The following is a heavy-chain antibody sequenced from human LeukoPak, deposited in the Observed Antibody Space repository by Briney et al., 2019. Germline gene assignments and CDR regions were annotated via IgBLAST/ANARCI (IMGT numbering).Heavy chain of an antibody. V-gene: IGHV1-2*06. D-gene: IGHD2/OR15-2a*01. CDR3: ATFHPVSDYYYGMDV. J-gene: IGHJ6*02. CDR2: INPNSGGT. CDR1: GYTFTGYY. Sequence: GASVKVSCKASGYTFTGYYMHWVRQAPGQGLEWMGRINPNSGGTNYAQKLQGRVTMTRDTSISTAYMELSRLRSDDTAVYYCATFHPVSDYYYGMDVWGQGTTVTVSS.